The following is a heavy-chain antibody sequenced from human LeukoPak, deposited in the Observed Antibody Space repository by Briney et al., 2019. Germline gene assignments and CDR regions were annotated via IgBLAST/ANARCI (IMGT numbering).Heavy chain of an antibody. CDR3: ARDDPARMTATLGY. J-gene: IGHJ4*02. CDR2: IYTSGST. CDR1: GGSINNYF. Sequence: SETLSLTCTVSGGSINNYFWSWVRQPAGEGLEWIGRIYTSGSTNYNPSLRSRVTISVDMSKNQFSLKLSSVTAADTAVYYCARDDPARMTATLGYWGQGILVTVSS. V-gene: IGHV4-4*07. D-gene: IGHD2-21*02.